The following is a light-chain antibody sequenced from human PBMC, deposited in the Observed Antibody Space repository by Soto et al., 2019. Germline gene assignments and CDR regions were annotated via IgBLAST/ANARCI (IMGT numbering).Light chain of an antibody. V-gene: IGLV1-40*01. CDR2: GNS. Sequence: QSVLTQPPSVSGAPGQRVTISCTGSSSNIGAGYDVHWYQQLPGTAPKLLIHGNSNRPSGVPDRISGSKSGTSASLAITGLQAEDEADYYCQSYDSSLSGSVFGGGTK. CDR1: SSNIGAGYD. CDR3: QSYDSSLSGSV. J-gene: IGLJ2*01.